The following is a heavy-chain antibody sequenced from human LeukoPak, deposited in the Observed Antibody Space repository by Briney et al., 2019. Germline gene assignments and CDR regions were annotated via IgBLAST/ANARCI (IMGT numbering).Heavy chain of an antibody. CDR3: ARSFNGFIDS. J-gene: IGHJ4*02. CDR2: TYYRSKWYN. Sequence: SQTLSLTCAISGDSISSNSAAWDWIRQSPSRGLEWLGRTYYRSKWYNGYAVSVRSRITINPDTSKNQFSLQLNSVTPEDAAMYYCARSFNGFIDSWGQGTLVTVSS. D-gene: IGHD2-8*01. CDR1: GDSISSNSAA. V-gene: IGHV6-1*01.